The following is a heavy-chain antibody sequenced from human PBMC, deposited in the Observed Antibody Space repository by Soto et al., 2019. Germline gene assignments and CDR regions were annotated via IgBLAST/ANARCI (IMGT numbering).Heavy chain of an antibody. V-gene: IGHV4-30-4*01. D-gene: IGHD3-22*01. CDR2: VFHTGRT. J-gene: IGHJ4*02. CDR3: ARATFFRKGYYDATAYYFFDY. Sequence: QVLLQESGPGLLKLSQTLSLTCTVSGESLSGGVDYWSWIRQSSGGGLEWIGYVFHTGRTSYNPSLKYRVTLSADTTKHQFSLNLSSVAAADTAMYYCARATFFRKGYYDATAYYFFDYWGQGTLVTVSS. CDR1: GESLSGGVDY.